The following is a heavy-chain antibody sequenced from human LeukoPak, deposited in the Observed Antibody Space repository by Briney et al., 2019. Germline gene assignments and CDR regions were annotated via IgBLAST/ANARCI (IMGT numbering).Heavy chain of an antibody. CDR1: GGSISSSSYY. J-gene: IGHJ6*03. D-gene: IGHD4-17*01. CDR2: IYYSGST. Sequence: PSETLSLTCTVSGGSISSSSYYWGWLRQPPGTGLEWIGSIYYSGSTYYNPSLKSRVTISVDTSKNQFSLKLSSVTAADTAVYYCARGLYGDYVIYYYYYMDVWGKGTTVTVSS. V-gene: IGHV4-39*07. CDR3: ARGLYGDYVIYYYYYMDV.